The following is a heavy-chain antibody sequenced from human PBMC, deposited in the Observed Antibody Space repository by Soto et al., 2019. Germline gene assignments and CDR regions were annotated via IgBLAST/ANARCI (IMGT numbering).Heavy chain of an antibody. J-gene: IGHJ6*02. CDR1: GGSFSDYY. CDR3: ARGRSVTSFGRDYYYGLDV. V-gene: IGHV4-34*01. D-gene: IGHD3-10*01. CDR2: IKHSGST. Sequence: SETLSLTCAVYGGSFSDYYWSWIRQPPGKGLEWIGEIKHSGSTNNNPSLKSRVTISVDTSNNQFYLKLSSVTAADTAVYYCARGRSVTSFGRDYYYGLDVWGQGTTVTVSS.